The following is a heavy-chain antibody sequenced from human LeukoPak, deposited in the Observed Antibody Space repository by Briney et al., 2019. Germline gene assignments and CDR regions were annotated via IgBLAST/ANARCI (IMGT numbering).Heavy chain of an antibody. V-gene: IGHV4-38-2*02. D-gene: IGHD2-15*01. CDR1: GYSISSAYY. CDR3: ARFISAGVYYFDY. J-gene: IGHJ4*02. Sequence: PSETLSLTCTVSGYSISSAYYWGWIRRPPGKGLEWIGNIYHSGNTYYNPSLKSRVTISVDTTKNQFSLKLRSVTAADTAVYYCARFISAGVYYFDYWGQGTLVTVSS. CDR2: IYHSGNT.